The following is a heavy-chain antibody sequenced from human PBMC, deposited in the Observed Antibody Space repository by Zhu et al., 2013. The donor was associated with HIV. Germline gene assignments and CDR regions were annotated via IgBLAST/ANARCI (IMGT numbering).Heavy chain of an antibody. D-gene: IGHD1-26*01. V-gene: IGHV4-34*01. CDR2: TYHSGSP. CDR3: ARGPGSTSMGKFHP. Sequence: QVQLQQWGTGLLRPSETLSLACAVYGGSLSGYSWSWIRQPPGKGLEWIGETYHSGSPNYSPSFKSRVTISVDTSKNQFSLNLTSMTAADTAVYYCARGPGSTSMGKFHPWAQGTLVTVSS. CDR1: GGSLSGYS. J-gene: IGHJ5*02.